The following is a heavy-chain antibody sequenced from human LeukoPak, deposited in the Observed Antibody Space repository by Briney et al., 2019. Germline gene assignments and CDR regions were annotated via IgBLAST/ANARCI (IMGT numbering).Heavy chain of an antibody. CDR3: ARDGSDSSSWPYYYYGMDV. D-gene: IGHD6-13*01. V-gene: IGHV4-30-4*01. CDR1: GGSISSGDYY. CDR2: IFYSGST. J-gene: IGHJ6*02. Sequence: TSETLSPTCTVSGGSISSGDYYWSWIRQPPGKGRGGIGYIFYSGSTYYNPSLKSRVTISVDTSKNQFSLKLSSVTAADTAVYYCARDGSDSSSWPYYYYGMDVWGQGTTVTVSS.